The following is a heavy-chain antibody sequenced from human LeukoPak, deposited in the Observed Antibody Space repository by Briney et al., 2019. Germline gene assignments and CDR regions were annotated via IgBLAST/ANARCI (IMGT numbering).Heavy chain of an antibody. CDR3: ASATSSGYYGGYYFDY. D-gene: IGHD3-22*01. V-gene: IGHV3-53*04. CDR2: IYSGGTT. J-gene: IGHJ4*02. Sequence: GGSLRLSCAASGFTVSSNYTSWVRQAPGKGLEWVSVIYSGGTTYYADSVKGRFTISRHNSKNTLYLQMNSLRAEDTAVYYCASATSSGYYGGYYFDYWGQGTLVTVSS. CDR1: GFTVSSNY.